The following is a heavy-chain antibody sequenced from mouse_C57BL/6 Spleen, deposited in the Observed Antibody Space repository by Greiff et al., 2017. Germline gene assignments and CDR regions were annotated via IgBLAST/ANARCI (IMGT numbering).Heavy chain of an antibody. V-gene: IGHV1-63*01. D-gene: IGHD1-1*01. J-gene: IGHJ2*01. CDR1: GYTFTNYW. Sequence: QVQLQQSGAELVRPGPSVKMSCKASGYTFTNYWIGWAKQRPGHGLEWIGDIYPGGGYTNYNEKFKGKATLTADESSSTAYMQFSSLTSEDSAIYYWARYPYYYGSSYFDYWGQGTTLTVSS. CDR2: IYPGGGYT. CDR3: ARYPYYYGSSYFDY.